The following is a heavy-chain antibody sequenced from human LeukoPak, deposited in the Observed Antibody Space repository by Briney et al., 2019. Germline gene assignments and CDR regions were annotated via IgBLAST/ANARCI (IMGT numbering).Heavy chain of an antibody. V-gene: IGHV3-7*03. CDR1: GFTVSSNY. D-gene: IGHD6-19*01. Sequence: GGSLRLSCAASGFTVSSNYMSWVRQAPGKGLEWVANIKQDGSEKYYVDSVKGRFTISRDNAKNSLYLQMNSLRAEDTALYYCAKGENMAVAGPFDYGGQEPLVTVSS. J-gene: IGHJ4*02. CDR2: IKQDGSEK. CDR3: AKGENMAVAGPFDY.